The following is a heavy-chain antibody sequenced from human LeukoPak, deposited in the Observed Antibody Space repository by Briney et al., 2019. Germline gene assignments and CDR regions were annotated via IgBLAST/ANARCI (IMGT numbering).Heavy chain of an antibody. V-gene: IGHV4-34*01. CDR3: ARDRVNLWFAAFNSFNS. Sequence: KPSETLSLTCAVYGGSFSGYYWSWIRQPPGKGLEWIGEINHSGSTNYNPSLKSRVTISVDTSKNQFSLKLRSVTAADTAVYYCARDRVNLWFAAFNSFNSGGQETL. J-gene: IGHJ4*02. D-gene: IGHD3-9*01. CDR2: INHSGST. CDR1: GGSFSGYY.